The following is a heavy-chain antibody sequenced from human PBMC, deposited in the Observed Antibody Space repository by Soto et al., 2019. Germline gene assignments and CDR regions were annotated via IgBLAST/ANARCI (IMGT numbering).Heavy chain of an antibody. V-gene: IGHV3-23*01. Sequence: GGSLRLSCAAPGFTFCNYGLSWVPQAPGKGLDWVSSISSSGSSTYYADSVKGRFTISRDNSKNTLFLQMNRLRAEDTAVYYCAIEKVGATSVHVFDIWGQGTMVTVSS. CDR1: GFTFCNYG. D-gene: IGHD1-26*01. CDR2: ISSSGSST. J-gene: IGHJ3*02. CDR3: AIEKVGATSVHVFDI.